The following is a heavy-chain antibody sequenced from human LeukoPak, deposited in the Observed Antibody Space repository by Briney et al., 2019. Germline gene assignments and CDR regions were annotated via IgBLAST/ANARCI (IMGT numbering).Heavy chain of an antibody. V-gene: IGHV3-9*01. CDR3: AKDTCSSTSCSNDY. CDR2: ITWNSGDI. J-gene: IGHJ4*02. Sequence: EPGGSLRLSCAASGFTFDDYAMHWVRQAPGKGLEWVSGITWNSGDIGYADSVKGRFTISRDNAKNSLYLQMNSLRAEDTALYYCAKDTCSSTSCSNDYWGQGTLVTVSS. D-gene: IGHD2-2*01. CDR1: GFTFDDYA.